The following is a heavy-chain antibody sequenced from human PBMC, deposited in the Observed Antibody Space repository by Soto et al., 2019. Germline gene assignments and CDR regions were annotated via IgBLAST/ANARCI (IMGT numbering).Heavy chain of an antibody. V-gene: IGHV3-23*01. CDR1: GFTCSSYD. J-gene: IGHJ3*02. D-gene: IGHD2-8*02. Sequence: QAGGSLRLSCAASGFTCSSYDMSWVRQAPGKGLEWVSTILVDGRTFYVDSVKGRFTISRDNSKNTVYLQMNSLTAGDTALYYCAKETATGGGAFDICGQGPMVTV. CDR3: AKETATGGGAFDI. CDR2: ILVDGRT.